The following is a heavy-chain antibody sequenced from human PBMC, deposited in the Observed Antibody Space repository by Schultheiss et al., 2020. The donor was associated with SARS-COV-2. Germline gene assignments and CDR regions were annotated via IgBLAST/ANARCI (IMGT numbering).Heavy chain of an antibody. Sequence: SVKVSCKASGATFSSYCISWVRQAPGQGLEWMGGIIPIFGTANYAQKFQGRVTITADESTSTAYMELSSLRSEDTAVYYCARDAVGATKGLFDYGGQGTLVTVSS. D-gene: IGHD1-26*01. CDR1: GATFSSYC. J-gene: IGHJ4*02. CDR2: IIPIFGTA. V-gene: IGHV1-69*13. CDR3: ARDAVGATKGLFDY.